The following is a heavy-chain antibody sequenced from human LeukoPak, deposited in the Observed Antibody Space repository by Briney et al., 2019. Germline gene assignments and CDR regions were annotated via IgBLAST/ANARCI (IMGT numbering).Heavy chain of an antibody. J-gene: IGHJ3*02. CDR3: ALYYYGSGSYWDAFDI. CDR2: IIPILGIA. Sequence: SVKVSCKASGYTFTSYGISWVRQAPGQGLEWMGRIIPILGIANYAQKFQGRVTITADRSTSTAYMELSSLRSEDTAVYYCALYYYGSGSYWDAFDIWGQGTMVTVSS. D-gene: IGHD3-10*01. V-gene: IGHV1-69*04. CDR1: GYTFTSYG.